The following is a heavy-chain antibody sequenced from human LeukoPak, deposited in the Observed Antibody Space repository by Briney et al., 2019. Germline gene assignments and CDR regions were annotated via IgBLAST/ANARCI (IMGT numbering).Heavy chain of an antibody. CDR3: ARPRTARGYNWFDP. CDR1: GYTFTSYD. V-gene: IGHV1-8*01. CDR2: MNPNSGNT. D-gene: IGHD3-16*01. J-gene: IGHJ5*02. Sequence: ASVKVSCKASGYTFTSYDINWVRQATGQGLEWTGWMNPNSGNTGYAQKFQGRVTMTRNTSISTAYMELSSLRSEDTAVYYCARPRTARGYNWFDPWGQGTLVTVSS.